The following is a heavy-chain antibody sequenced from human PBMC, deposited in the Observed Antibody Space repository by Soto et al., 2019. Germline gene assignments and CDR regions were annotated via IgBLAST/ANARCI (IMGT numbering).Heavy chain of an antibody. Sequence: SETLSLTCTVSGGSISSSSYYWGWIRQPPGKGLEWIGSIYYSGSTYYNPSLKSRVTISVDTSKNQFSLKLSSVTAADTAVYYCARQKDILVVVAATNNWFDPWGQGPLVTVSS. CDR3: ARQKDILVVVAATNNWFDP. CDR2: IYYSGST. D-gene: IGHD2-15*01. V-gene: IGHV4-39*01. J-gene: IGHJ5*02. CDR1: GGSISSSSYY.